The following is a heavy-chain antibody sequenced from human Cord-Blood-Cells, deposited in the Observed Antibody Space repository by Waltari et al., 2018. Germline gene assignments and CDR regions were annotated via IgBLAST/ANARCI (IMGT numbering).Heavy chain of an antibody. CDR1: GFTFSSYS. Sequence: EVQLVESGGGLVKPGGSLRLSCAASGFTFSSYSMNWVRQAPGKGLEGVSSSSSSSSYIYYADSVKGRFTISRDNAKNSLYLQMNSLRAEDTAVYYCARDGTGDYFDYWGQGTLVTVSS. CDR3: ARDGTGDYFDY. CDR2: SSSSSSYI. J-gene: IGHJ4*02. D-gene: IGHD7-27*01. V-gene: IGHV3-21*01.